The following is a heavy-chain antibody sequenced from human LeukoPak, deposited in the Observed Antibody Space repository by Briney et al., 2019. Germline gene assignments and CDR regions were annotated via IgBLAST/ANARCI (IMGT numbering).Heavy chain of an antibody. CDR3: ARGPYGSGSYYSPFDN. CDR1: GFTLDDYA. Sequence: GGSLRLSCAASGFTLDDYAMSWVRQAPGKGLEWVSGINWSGGSTGYADSVKGRFTISRDNAKNSLYLQVDTLRAEDTALYYCARGPYGSGSYYSPFDNWGQGTLVTVSS. J-gene: IGHJ4*02. CDR2: INWSGGST. D-gene: IGHD3-10*01. V-gene: IGHV3-20*04.